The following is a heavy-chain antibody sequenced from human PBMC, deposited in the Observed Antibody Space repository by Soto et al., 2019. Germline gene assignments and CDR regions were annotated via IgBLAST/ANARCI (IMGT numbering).Heavy chain of an antibody. CDR2: IYWNDDK. CDR3: AHSSPSTILWFGELLSSPFDY. J-gene: IGHJ4*02. Sequence: SGPTLVNPTQTLTLTCTFSGFSLSTSGVGVGWIRQPPGKALEWLALIYWNDDKRYSPSLKSRLTITKDTSKNQVVLTMTNMDPVDTATYYCAHSSPSTILWFGELLSSPFDYWGQGTLVTVSS. V-gene: IGHV2-5*01. CDR1: GFSLSTSGVG. D-gene: IGHD3-10*01.